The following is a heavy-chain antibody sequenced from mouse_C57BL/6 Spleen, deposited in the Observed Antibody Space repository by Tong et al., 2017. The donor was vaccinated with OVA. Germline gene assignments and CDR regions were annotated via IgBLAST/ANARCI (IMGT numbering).Heavy chain of an antibody. Sequence: VQLQESGAELVRPGSSVKLSCKASGYTFTSYWMHWVKQRPIQGLEWIGNIDPSDSETHYNQKFKDKATLTVDKSSSTAYMQLSSLTSEDSAVYFCARGGNDYHWYFDVWGTGTTVTVSS. CDR3: ARGGNDYHWYFDV. CDR2: IDPSDSET. D-gene: IGHD2-4*01. J-gene: IGHJ1*03. V-gene: IGHV1-52*01. CDR1: GYTFTSYW.